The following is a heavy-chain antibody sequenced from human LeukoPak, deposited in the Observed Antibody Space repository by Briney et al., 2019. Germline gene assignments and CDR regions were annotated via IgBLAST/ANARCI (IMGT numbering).Heavy chain of an antibody. CDR3: ASVFWYSSSWSFDY. CDR1: GYTFTGYY. Sequence: ASVKVSCKASGYTFTGYYMHWVRQAPGQGLEWMGWINPNSGGTNYAQMFQGRVTMTRDTSISTAYMELSRLRSDDTAVYYCASVFWYSSSWSFDYWGQGTLVTVSS. J-gene: IGHJ4*02. D-gene: IGHD6-13*01. CDR2: INPNSGGT. V-gene: IGHV1-2*02.